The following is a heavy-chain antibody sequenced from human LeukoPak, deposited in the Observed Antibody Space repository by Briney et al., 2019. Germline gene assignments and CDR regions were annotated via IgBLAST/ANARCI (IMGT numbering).Heavy chain of an antibody. D-gene: IGHD2-2*01. CDR1: GGSISSGGYY. CDR2: IYHSGST. J-gene: IGHJ6*03. CDR3: ARAGRPSIVVVPAAPPYYYYMDV. Sequence: SQTLSLTCTVSGGSISSGGYYWSWIRQPPGKGLEWIGYIYHSGSTYYNPSLKSRVTISVDRSKNQFSLKLSSVTAADTAVYYCARAGRPSIVVVPAAPPYYYYMDVWGKGTTVTVSS. V-gene: IGHV4-30-2*01.